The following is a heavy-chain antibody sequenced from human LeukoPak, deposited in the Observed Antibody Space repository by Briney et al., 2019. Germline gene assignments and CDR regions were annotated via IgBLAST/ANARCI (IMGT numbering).Heavy chain of an antibody. Sequence: GGSLRLSCAASGFTVSSNYMSWVRQAPGKGLEWVSAISGSGGSTYYADSVKGRFTISRDNSKNTLYLQMNSLRAEDTAVYYCAKGEQQLVWAVDYWGQGTLVTVSS. D-gene: IGHD6-13*01. CDR2: ISGSGGST. V-gene: IGHV3-23*01. J-gene: IGHJ4*02. CDR3: AKGEQQLVWAVDY. CDR1: GFTVSSNY.